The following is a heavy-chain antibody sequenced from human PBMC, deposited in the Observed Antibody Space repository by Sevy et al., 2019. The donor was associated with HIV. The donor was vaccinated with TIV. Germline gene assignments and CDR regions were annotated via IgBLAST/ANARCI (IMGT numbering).Heavy chain of an antibody. Sequence: SQTLSLTCTVSGGSITSYYWSWIRQPPGKGLEWIGYIYYSGNTNYNPSLKSQVTISVDTSKNQFSLKLSSVTAADTALYYCVRDLNYGDRGAFDIWGQGTMVTVSS. J-gene: IGHJ3*02. D-gene: IGHD4-17*01. CDR1: GGSITSYY. V-gene: IGHV4-59*13. CDR3: VRDLNYGDRGAFDI. CDR2: IYYSGNT.